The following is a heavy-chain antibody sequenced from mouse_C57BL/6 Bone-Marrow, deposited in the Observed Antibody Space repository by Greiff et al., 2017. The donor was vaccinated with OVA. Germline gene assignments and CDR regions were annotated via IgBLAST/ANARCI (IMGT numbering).Heavy chain of an antibody. CDR1: GFSFNTYA. Sequence: GGGLVQPKGSLKLSCAASGFSFNTYAMNWVRQAPGKGLEWVARIRSKSNNYATYYADSVKDRFTISRDDSESMLYLQMNNLKTEDTAMYYCVRGGLGYGNYWGQGTTLTVSS. V-gene: IGHV10-1*01. CDR3: VRGGLGYGNY. J-gene: IGHJ2*01. CDR2: IRSKSNNYAT. D-gene: IGHD2-10*02.